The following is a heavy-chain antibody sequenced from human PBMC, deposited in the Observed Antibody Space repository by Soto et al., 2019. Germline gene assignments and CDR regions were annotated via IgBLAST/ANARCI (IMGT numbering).Heavy chain of an antibody. CDR2: IYYSGRT. Sequence: QVQLQESGPGLVKPSETLSLTCSVSGGSISSYYWSWIRQPPGKGLEWIGYIYYSGRTKYNPSLKTRGTISLDTSKNQFSLELSSVTAADTAVYYGTGGGEGLVTSWGQGTLVTVSS. V-gene: IGHV4-59*01. D-gene: IGHD6-19*01. CDR1: GGSISSYY. J-gene: IGHJ5*02. CDR3: TGGGEGLVTS.